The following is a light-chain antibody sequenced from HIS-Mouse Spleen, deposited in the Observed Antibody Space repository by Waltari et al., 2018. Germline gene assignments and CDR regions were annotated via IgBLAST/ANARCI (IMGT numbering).Light chain of an antibody. Sequence: QSALTQPPSASGSPGQSVTISCPGTSSDVGGYTHVSWYQHHPGQAPKLMLYEVSKRPSGVPDRLSGSKSGNTASLTVSGLQAEDEADYYCSSYAGSNNLVFGGGTKLTVL. CDR1: SSDVGGYTH. V-gene: IGLV2-8*01. CDR3: SSYAGSNNLV. J-gene: IGLJ2*01. CDR2: EVS.